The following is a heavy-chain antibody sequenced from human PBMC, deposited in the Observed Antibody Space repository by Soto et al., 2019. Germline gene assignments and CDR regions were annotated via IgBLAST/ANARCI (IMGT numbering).Heavy chain of an antibody. CDR2: ISGSGGST. CDR3: AGVGAYSSGF. D-gene: IGHD6-19*01. J-gene: IGHJ4*02. CDR1: GFTFSSYA. Sequence: QTGGSLRLSCAASGFTFSSYAMSWVRQAPGKGLEWASAISGSGGSTYYADSVKGRLTISRDNSKNTLYLQMNSLRAEDTAVYYCAGVGAYSSGFWGQGTLVTVSS. V-gene: IGHV3-23*01.